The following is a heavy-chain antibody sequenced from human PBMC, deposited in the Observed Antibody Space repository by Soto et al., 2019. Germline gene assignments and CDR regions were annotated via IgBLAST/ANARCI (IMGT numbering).Heavy chain of an antibody. CDR3: ASLGRYCITNSCYNYFAH. CDR2: ISTYSGNT. V-gene: IGHV1-18*01. CDR1: GYTFTTYG. J-gene: IGHJ4*02. D-gene: IGHD2-2*02. Sequence: QVQLVQSGAEVKKPGASVQVSCKASGYTFTTYGISWVRQAPGQGLDWLGRISTYSGNTNYAQKLQGRVTMTADTSPTTAYLDLRGLRSDDTAVYYCASLGRYCITNSCYNYFAHWGQGPLVTVSS.